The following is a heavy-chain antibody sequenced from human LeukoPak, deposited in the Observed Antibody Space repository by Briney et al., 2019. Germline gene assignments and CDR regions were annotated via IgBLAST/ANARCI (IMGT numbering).Heavy chain of an antibody. J-gene: IGHJ6*02. D-gene: IGHD1-26*01. CDR2: IYPGDSDT. CDR3: ARHSGSYPTYYYYYGMDV. Sequence: GESLKISCKGSGYSFTGYWIGWVRQMPGKGLEWMGIIYPGDSDTRYSPSFQGQVTISADKSISTAYLQWSSLKASDTAMYYCARHSGSYPTYYYYYGMDVWGQGTTVTVSS. V-gene: IGHV5-51*01. CDR1: GYSFTGYW.